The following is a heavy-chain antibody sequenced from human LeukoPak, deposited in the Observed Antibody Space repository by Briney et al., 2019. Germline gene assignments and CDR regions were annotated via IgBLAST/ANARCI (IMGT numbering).Heavy chain of an antibody. CDR2: IYTSGST. CDR1: XGSXSSSSYY. Sequence: XXXVXXGSXSSSSYYWSWIRQPAGKGLEWIGRIYTSGSTNYNPSLKSRITMTVDTAKNEFSLKLSYVTGADTAVYXXXXXXXXXXXXYYYYYVDVWGKGTTVTISS. J-gene: IGHJ6*03. CDR3: XXXXXXXXXXYYYYYVDV. V-gene: IGHV4-61*02.